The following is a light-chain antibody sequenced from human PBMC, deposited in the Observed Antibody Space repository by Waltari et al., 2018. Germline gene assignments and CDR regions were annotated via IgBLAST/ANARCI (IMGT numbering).Light chain of an antibody. J-gene: IGLJ3*02. Sequence: QSALTQPASVSGSPGQSITISCTGTSSDVGGYNYVSWYQQHPGKAPKLMIYDVNNRPSGVADRFSGAKSGNTASRTISGLQAEDEADYYCNSYTSSTTLVFGGGTKLTVL. CDR1: SSDVGGYNY. CDR2: DVN. V-gene: IGLV2-14*01. CDR3: NSYTSSTTLV.